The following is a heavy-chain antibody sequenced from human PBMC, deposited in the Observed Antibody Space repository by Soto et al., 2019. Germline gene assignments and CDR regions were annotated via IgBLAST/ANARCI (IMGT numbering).Heavy chain of an antibody. Sequence: QVQVVQSGAEVKKPGASVKVSCKASGYTFTGYFMHWVRQASGQGLEWMGWMNPNSGGTNYAQKFQGRVTMTRDTSISTAYMEMSRLRSDDTAVYYCARVDCSGGSCQWSGLDVWGQGTTVTVSS. CDR2: MNPNSGGT. CDR3: ARVDCSGGSCQWSGLDV. V-gene: IGHV1-2*02. CDR1: GYTFTGYF. J-gene: IGHJ6*02. D-gene: IGHD2-15*01.